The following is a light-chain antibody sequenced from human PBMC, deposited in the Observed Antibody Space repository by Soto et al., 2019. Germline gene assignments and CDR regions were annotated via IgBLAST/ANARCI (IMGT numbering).Light chain of an antibody. CDR2: GAS. CDR1: QSVSSSY. Sequence: EIVLTQSPGTLSLSPGERATLSCRASQSVSSSYLAWYQQKPGQAPRLLIYGASSRATGIPDRFSGSGSGTDFTLTISRPEPEDFAVYYCQQYGSSKITFGQGTRLEI. CDR3: QQYGSSKIT. J-gene: IGKJ5*01. V-gene: IGKV3-20*01.